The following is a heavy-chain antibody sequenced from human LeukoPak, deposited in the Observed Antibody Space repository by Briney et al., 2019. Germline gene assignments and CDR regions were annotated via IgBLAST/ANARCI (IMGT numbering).Heavy chain of an antibody. J-gene: IGHJ6*02. D-gene: IGHD6-6*01. CDR2: MNPNSGNT. Sequence: ASVKVSCKASGYTFTSYDINWVRQATGQGLEWMGWMNPNSGNTGYAQKFQGRVTMTRNTSISTAYMELSSLRSEDTAVYYCARNGSRLYSSSSRSKYYYYYGMDVWGQGTTVTVSS. CDR1: GYTFTSYD. CDR3: ARNGSRLYSSSSRSKYYYYYGMDV. V-gene: IGHV1-8*01.